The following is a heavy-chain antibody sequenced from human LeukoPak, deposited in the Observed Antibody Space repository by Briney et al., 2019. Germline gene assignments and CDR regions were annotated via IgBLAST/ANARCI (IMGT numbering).Heavy chain of an antibody. CDR3: ARESFSTVTSATDAFDI. CDR1: GYTFTSYG. J-gene: IGHJ3*02. V-gene: IGHV1-18*01. Sequence: ASVKVSCKASGYTFTSYGISWLRQAPGQGLEWMGWISAYNGNTNYAQKLQGRVTMTTDTSTSTAYMELSRLRSDDTAVYYCARESFSTVTSATDAFDIWGHGTMVTVSS. CDR2: ISAYNGNT. D-gene: IGHD4-17*01.